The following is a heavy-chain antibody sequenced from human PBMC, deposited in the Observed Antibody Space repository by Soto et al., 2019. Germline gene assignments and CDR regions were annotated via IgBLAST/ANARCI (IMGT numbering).Heavy chain of an antibody. Sequence: QLQLQESGSGLVKPSQTLSHTCAVSGGSISSGGYSWNWIRQPPGKGLEWIGYIYHSGSTYYNPSLKSRVTVSVDKSKNQFSLKLSSVTAADTAVYYCARDDLYGGWFDPWGQGTLVTVSS. CDR1: GGSISSGGYS. CDR3: ARDDLYGGWFDP. D-gene: IGHD4-17*01. CDR2: IYHSGST. V-gene: IGHV4-30-2*01. J-gene: IGHJ5*02.